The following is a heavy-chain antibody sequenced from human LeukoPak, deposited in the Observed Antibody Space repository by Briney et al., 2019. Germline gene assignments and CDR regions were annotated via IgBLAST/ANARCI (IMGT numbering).Heavy chain of an antibody. D-gene: IGHD3-22*01. CDR2: IDPNSDDT. V-gene: IGHV1-2*02. Sequence: ASVKVSCKASGYTFTGYYINWVRQAPGQGLEWMGCIDPNSDDTEYAQKFQGRVSMPRDTSTRTAYMELSRLRSDDTAVYFCARSGSTGYSLDYWGQGTLVTVSS. J-gene: IGHJ4*02. CDR3: ARSGSTGYSLDY. CDR1: GYTFTGYY.